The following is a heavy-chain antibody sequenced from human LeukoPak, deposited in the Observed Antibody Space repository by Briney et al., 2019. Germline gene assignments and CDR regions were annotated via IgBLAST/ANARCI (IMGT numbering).Heavy chain of an antibody. CDR1: GFTFSSYG. J-gene: IGHJ4*02. V-gene: IGHV3-33*06. CDR2: IWYDGSNK. D-gene: IGHD3-22*01. CDR3: AKAGYYDSSGHYAPFDY. Sequence: PGGSLRLSCAASGFTFSSYGMHWVRQAPGKGLEWVAVIWYDGSNKYYADSVKGRFTISRDNSKNTLYLQMNSLRAEDTAVYYCAKAGYYDSSGHYAPFDYWGQGTLVTVSS.